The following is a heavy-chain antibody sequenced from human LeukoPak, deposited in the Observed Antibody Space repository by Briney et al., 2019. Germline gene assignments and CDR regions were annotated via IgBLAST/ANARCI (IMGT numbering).Heavy chain of an antibody. CDR2: INSDGSST. Sequence: GGSLRLSCAASGFTFSSYWMHWVRQAPGKGLVWVSRINSDGSSTSYADSVKGRFTISRDNAKNTLYLQMNSLRAEDTAVYYCARVNAYCSSTSCYRGYFDYWGQGTLVTVSS. V-gene: IGHV3-74*01. CDR3: ARVNAYCSSTSCYRGYFDY. D-gene: IGHD2-2*01. J-gene: IGHJ4*02. CDR1: GFTFSSYW.